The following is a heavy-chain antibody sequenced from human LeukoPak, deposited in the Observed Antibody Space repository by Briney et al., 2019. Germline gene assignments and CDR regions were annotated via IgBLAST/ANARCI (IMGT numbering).Heavy chain of an antibody. CDR2: INPNSGGT. D-gene: IGHD3-22*01. J-gene: IGHJ4*02. CDR3: AKNRNYYDSSGYYYFFDY. V-gene: IGHV1-2*06. CDR1: GYTFTGYY. Sequence: ASVKVSCKASGYTFTGYYMHWVRQAPGQGLEWMGRINPNSGGTDYAQKFQGRVTMTRDTSISTAYMELSRLRSDDTAVYYCAKNRNYYDSSGYYYFFDYWGRGTLVTVSS.